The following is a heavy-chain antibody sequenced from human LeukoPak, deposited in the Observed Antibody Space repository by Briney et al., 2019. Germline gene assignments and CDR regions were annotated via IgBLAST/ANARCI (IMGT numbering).Heavy chain of an antibody. CDR1: GFTVSSNY. Sequence: GGSLRLSCAASGFTVSSNYMSWVRQAPGKGLEWVSVIYSGGSTYYADSVKGRFTISRDNSKNTLYLQMSSLRAEDTAVYYCARDLRYYDDNSGSSNHRGAFDVWGQGTMVTVSS. J-gene: IGHJ3*01. CDR3: ARDLRYYDDNSGSSNHRGAFDV. D-gene: IGHD3-22*01. CDR2: IYSGGST. V-gene: IGHV3-53*01.